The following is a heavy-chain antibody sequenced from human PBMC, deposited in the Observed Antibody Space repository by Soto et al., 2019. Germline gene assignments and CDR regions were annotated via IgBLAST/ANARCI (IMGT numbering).Heavy chain of an antibody. J-gene: IGHJ4*02. V-gene: IGHV1-46*01. Sequence: ASVKVSCKASGYTFTSYYMHWVRQSPGQGLEGMGIINPSGGSTSYAQKFQGRVTMTRDTSTSTVYMELSSLRSEDTAVYYCARGYPLTSVVVVDGAPYYVDYWAQRSLVTVSS. CDR2: INPSGGST. CDR3: ARGYPLTSVVVVDGAPYYVDY. D-gene: IGHD2-15*01. CDR1: GYTFTSYY.